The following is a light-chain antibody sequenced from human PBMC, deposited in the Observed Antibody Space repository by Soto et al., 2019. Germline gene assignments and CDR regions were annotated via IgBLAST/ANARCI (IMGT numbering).Light chain of an antibody. V-gene: IGLV2-14*01. Sequence: QSVLTQPASVSGSPGQSLTISCTGTTSDFGGYNFASWYQHRPGKAPKLMIYAVSNRPSGVSNRFSGSKSGNTASLPISGLQAENEADYYCCSYTSYSPDVFGTGTKVTVL. CDR3: CSYTSYSPDV. CDR2: AVS. J-gene: IGLJ1*01. CDR1: TSDFGGYNF.